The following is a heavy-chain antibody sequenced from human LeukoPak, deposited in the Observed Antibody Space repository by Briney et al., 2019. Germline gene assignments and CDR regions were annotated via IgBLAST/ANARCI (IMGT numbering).Heavy chain of an antibody. V-gene: IGHV1-18*01. D-gene: IGHD3-3*01. CDR1: GYTFTSYG. Sequence: ASVKVSCKASGYTFTSYGINWVRQAPGQGLEWTGWISAYNGDTNYAQKFQGRVTITRNTSISTAYMELSSLRSEDTAVYYCAREKPSITILYYWGQGTLVTVSS. J-gene: IGHJ4*02. CDR3: AREKPSITILYY. CDR2: ISAYNGDT.